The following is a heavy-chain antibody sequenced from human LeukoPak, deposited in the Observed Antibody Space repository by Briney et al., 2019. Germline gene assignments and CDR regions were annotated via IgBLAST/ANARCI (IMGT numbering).Heavy chain of an antibody. D-gene: IGHD2-15*01. CDR1: GGTFSSYA. V-gene: IGHV1-69*04. J-gene: IGHJ4*02. CDR2: IIPIFGIA. CDR3: GGSGGSSLGYAADY. Sequence: ASVKVSCKASGGTFSSYAISWVRQAPGQGLEWMGRIIPIFGIANYAQKFQGRVTITADKSTSTAYMELSSLRSEDTAVYYCGGSGGSSLGYAADYWGQRTLVTVSS.